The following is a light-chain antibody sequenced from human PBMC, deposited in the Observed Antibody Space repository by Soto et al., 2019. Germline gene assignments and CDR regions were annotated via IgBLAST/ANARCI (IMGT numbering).Light chain of an antibody. CDR1: QSLLHSNGYNY. J-gene: IGKJ1*01. V-gene: IGKV2-28*01. CDR3: MQALQTPPT. Sequence: DIVMTQSPLSLPVTPGEPASISCRSSQSLLHSNGYNYLDWYLQKPGQSPQLLIYLGSNWASGVPDRFSGSGSGTDFTLKINRVEAEDVGVYYCMQALQTPPTFGQGTKVEIK. CDR2: LGS.